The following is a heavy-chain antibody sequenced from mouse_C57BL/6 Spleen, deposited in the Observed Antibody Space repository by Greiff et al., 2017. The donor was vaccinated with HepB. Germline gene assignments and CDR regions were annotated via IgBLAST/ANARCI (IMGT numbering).Heavy chain of an antibody. CDR1: GYTFTDYE. CDR2: IDPETGGT. Sequence: QVQLKESGAELVRPGASVTLSCKASGYTFTDYEMHWVKQTPVHGLEWIGAIDPETGGTAYNQKFKGKAILTADKSSSTAYMELRSLTSEDSAVYYCTNYDYDDWYFDVWGTGTTVTVSS. D-gene: IGHD2-4*01. V-gene: IGHV1-15*01. CDR3: TNYDYDDWYFDV. J-gene: IGHJ1*03.